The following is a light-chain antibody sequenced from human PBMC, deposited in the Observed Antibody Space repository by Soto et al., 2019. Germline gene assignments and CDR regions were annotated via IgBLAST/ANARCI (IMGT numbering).Light chain of an antibody. CDR2: EVS. J-gene: IGKJ2*01. Sequence: DVVMTQSPFSLPVTLGQPASISCRSNQSLVYNYGKTYLIWFQQRPGQSPRRLIYEVSNRDSGVPDRFSASGSVIAFILKISRVEAEDVGVYYGMQGTHWPYTFGQGTKLEIK. CDR3: MQGTHWPYT. CDR1: QSLVYNYGKTY. V-gene: IGKV2-30*01.